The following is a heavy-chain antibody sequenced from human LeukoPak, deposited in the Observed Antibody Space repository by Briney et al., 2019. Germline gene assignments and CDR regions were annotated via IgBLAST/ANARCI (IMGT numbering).Heavy chain of an antibody. J-gene: IGHJ4*02. CDR3: ARDSDYVWGSYRYGSSPDY. CDR1: GYTFTSYD. CDR2: MNPNSGNT. D-gene: IGHD3-16*02. V-gene: IGHV1-8*01. Sequence: ASVKVSCKASGYTFTSYDINWVRQATGQGLEWMGWMNPNSGNTDYAQKFQGRVTMTRDTSISTAYMELSRLRSDDTAVYYCARDSDYVWGSYRYGSSPDYWGQGTLVTVSS.